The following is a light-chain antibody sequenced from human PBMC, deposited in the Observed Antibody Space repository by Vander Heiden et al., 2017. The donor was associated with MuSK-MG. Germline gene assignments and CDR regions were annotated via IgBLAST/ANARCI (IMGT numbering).Light chain of an antibody. CDR2: DVS. CDR1: SRNGGGYNY. CDR3: SSYTSSSTYV. V-gene: IGLV2-14*03. Sequence: HSAPTQRASVSGSPGQSITSSCTGTSRNGGGYNYVSWYQQHPAKAPKLMIYDVSNRPSGVSNRCSGSKSGNTASLTISGLHAEDEADYYCSSYTSSSTYVFGTGTKVTVL. J-gene: IGLJ1*01.